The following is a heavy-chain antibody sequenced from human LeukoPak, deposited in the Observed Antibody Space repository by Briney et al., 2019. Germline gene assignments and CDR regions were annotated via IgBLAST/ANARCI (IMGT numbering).Heavy chain of an antibody. CDR3: ARFGYSGWNLEY. D-gene: IGHD5-12*01. V-gene: IGHV3-7*01. CDR1: GFSFRDFW. Sequence: GGTLRLSCAASGFSFRDFWMTWVRQAPGKGLEWVANINQGGSVKYYVDSVKGRFTISRDDAESSLYVQMNSLRDEDTAVYYCARFGYSGWNLEYWGQGTLVTVSS. CDR2: INQGGSVK. J-gene: IGHJ4*02.